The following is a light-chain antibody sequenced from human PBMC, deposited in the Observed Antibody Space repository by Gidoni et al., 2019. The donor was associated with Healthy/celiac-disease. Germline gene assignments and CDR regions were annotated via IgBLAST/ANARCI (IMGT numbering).Light chain of an antibody. J-gene: IGKJ1*01. V-gene: IGKV1-5*01. CDR3: QQYNSYSWT. CDR1: QSISSW. CDR2: DAS. Sequence: DIQMTQSPSTLSASVGDRVTITCRASQSISSWLAWYQQKPGKAPKLLIYDASSLESEVPSRFSGSGSGTEFTLTISSLQPDDFATYCCQQYNSYSWTFGQGTKVEIK.